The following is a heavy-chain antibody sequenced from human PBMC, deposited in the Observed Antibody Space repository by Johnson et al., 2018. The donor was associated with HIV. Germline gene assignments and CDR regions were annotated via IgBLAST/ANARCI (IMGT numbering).Heavy chain of an antibody. CDR1: GFTFSSYG. J-gene: IGHJ3*02. Sequence: VQLVESGGGLVKPGGSLRLSCAASGFTFSSYGMHWVRQAPGKGPEWVSYISSSGSTVYYADSVKGRFTISRDNAKNSLYLQMNSLRGEDTAVYYCATRDPTHRPGVFDIWGQGTMVTVSS. CDR3: ATRDPTHRPGVFDI. CDR2: ISSSGSTV. V-gene: IGHV3-48*04. D-gene: IGHD1-14*01.